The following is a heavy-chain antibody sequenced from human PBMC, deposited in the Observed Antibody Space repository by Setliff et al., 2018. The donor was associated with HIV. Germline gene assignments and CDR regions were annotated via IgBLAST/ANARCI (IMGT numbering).Heavy chain of an antibody. CDR2: INPTGGST. J-gene: IGHJ3*02. V-gene: IGHV1-46*01. Sequence: ASVKVSCKPSGYSFTNHYMHWVRQAPGKGLEWMGVINPTGGSTRNTQKFQGRVAMTRDPSTSTVYMELSSLRAEDTAVYYCASAGAWQRNALDIWGQGTMVTVS. CDR1: GYSFTNHY. CDR3: ASAGAWQRNALDI. D-gene: IGHD5-12*01.